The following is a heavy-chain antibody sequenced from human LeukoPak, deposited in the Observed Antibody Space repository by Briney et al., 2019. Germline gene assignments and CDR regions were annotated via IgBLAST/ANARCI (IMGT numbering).Heavy chain of an antibody. J-gene: IGHJ6*02. D-gene: IGHD4/OR15-4a*01. CDR1: GFTFSSYA. CDR3: AKDLTPGLRYYYYYGMDV. CDR2: ISGSGGTT. Sequence: GGSLRLSCAASGFTFSSYAINWVRQAPGKGLEWVSAISGSGGTTYYADSVKGRFTISRDNSKNTLYLQMNSLRAEDTAVYYCAKDLTPGLRYYYYYGMDVWGQGTTVTVSS. V-gene: IGHV3-23*01.